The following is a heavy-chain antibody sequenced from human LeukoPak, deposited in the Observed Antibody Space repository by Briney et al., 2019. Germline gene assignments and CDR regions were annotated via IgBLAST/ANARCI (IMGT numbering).Heavy chain of an antibody. CDR3: ARESCSGGSCYPNFDY. Sequence: SETLSLTCVVYGGSFSGYYWTWIRQPPGKGLEWIGEINDSGSSNYNPSLKSRITMSVDTSENQISLKLSSVTAADTAVYYCARESCSGGSCYPNFDYWGQGTLVTVSS. J-gene: IGHJ4*02. V-gene: IGHV4-34*01. CDR2: INDSGSS. D-gene: IGHD2-15*01. CDR1: GGSFSGYY.